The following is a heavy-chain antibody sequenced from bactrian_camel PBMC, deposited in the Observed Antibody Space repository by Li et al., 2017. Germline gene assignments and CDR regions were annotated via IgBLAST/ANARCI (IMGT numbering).Heavy chain of an antibody. Sequence: HVQLVESGGGSVQAGGSLRLSCAASGSISKYDCMGWFRQAPGKEREGIAVITLSRLTNYRDSVRGRFTIVRDNGQNILYLQMNSLKPEDTAMYYCAADLDMNAIQALGVIQWGQGTQVTVS. D-gene: IGHD3*01. CDR1: GSISKYDC. CDR2: ITLSRLT. V-gene: IGHV3S53*01. CDR3: AADLDMNAIQALGVIQ. J-gene: IGHJ4*01.